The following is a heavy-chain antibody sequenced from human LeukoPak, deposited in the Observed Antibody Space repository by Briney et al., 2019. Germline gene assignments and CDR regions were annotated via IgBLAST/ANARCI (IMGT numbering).Heavy chain of an antibody. CDR2: IYYSGST. V-gene: IGHV4-59*08. J-gene: IGHJ5*02. CDR1: GGSISSYY. Sequence: SETLSLTCTVSGGSISSYYWSWIRQPPGKGLEWIGYIYYSGSTNYNPSLKSRVTISLDTSKNQFSLKLTSVTAPDTAVYYCARRAYGSGSYPFDPWGQGTLVTVSS. CDR3: ARRAYGSGSYPFDP. D-gene: IGHD3-10*01.